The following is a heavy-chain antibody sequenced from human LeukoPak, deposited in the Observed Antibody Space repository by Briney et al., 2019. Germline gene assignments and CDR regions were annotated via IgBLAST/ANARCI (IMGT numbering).Heavy chain of an antibody. D-gene: IGHD2-15*01. J-gene: IGHJ4*02. CDR3: ARQLGYCSDGSCYFDN. V-gene: IGHV3-23*01. CDR2: ISSSGGAT. CDR1: GFTFSTYA. Sequence: GGSLRLSCAASGFTFSTYAMSWVRQAPGQGLEWVSAISSSGGATYYADSVKGRFTISRDNSKNTLYPQMNSLRVEDTAVYYCARQLGYCSDGSCYFDNWGQGTLVTVSS.